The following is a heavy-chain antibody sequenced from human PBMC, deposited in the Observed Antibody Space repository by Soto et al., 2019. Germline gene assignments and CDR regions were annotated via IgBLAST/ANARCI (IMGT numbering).Heavy chain of an antibody. J-gene: IGHJ5*02. CDR2: ISAYNGNT. CDR3: AREMDVDFRGGSCYSEWFYP. Sequence: ASVKFSCKTSGYTFTSYGISWVRQAPGQGLEWMGWISAYNGNTNYAQKLQGRVTMTTDTSTSTAYMELRSLRSDDTAVYYCAREMDVDFRGGSCYSEWFYPWGQGILGTGS. D-gene: IGHD2-15*01. CDR1: GYTFTSYG. V-gene: IGHV1-18*04.